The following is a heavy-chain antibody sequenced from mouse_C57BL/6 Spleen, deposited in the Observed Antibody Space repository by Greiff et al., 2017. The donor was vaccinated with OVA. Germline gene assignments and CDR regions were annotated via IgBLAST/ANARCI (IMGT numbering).Heavy chain of an antibody. Sequence: EVKVVESGGGLVKPGGSLKLSCAASGFTFSSYAMSWVRQTPEKRLEWVATISDGGSYTYYPDNVKGRFTISRDNAENNLYLQMSHLKSEDTAMYYCARHYSKAMDYWGQGTSVTVSS. CDR3: ARHYSKAMDY. CDR2: ISDGGSYT. CDR1: GFTFSSYA. V-gene: IGHV5-4*03. J-gene: IGHJ4*01. D-gene: IGHD2-5*01.